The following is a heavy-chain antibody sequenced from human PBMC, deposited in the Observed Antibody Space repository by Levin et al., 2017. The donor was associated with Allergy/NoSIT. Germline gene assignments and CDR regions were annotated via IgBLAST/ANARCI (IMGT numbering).Heavy chain of an antibody. CDR3: ADLGRGYFG. Sequence: SGGSLRLSCAASGFIFSDHYMDWVRQAPGKGLEWVGRITSKTRSFTAEYAASVRGRFTISRDDSMNSVYLQMSSLKTEDTAVYSCADLGRGYFGWGPGTLVTVSS. CDR2: ITSKTRSFTA. CDR1: GFIFSDHY. V-gene: IGHV3-72*01. J-gene: IGHJ4*02. D-gene: IGHD2/OR15-2a*01.